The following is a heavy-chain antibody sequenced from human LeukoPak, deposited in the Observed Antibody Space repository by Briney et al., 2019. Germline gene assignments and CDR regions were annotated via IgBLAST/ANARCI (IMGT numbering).Heavy chain of an antibody. V-gene: IGHV3-30*18. CDR1: GFIFSNYG. Sequence: GGSLRLSCAASGFIFSNYGMYWVRKAPGKGLEWVAVISYDGSNKYYADSVKGRFTISRDNPKNTLSLQMNSLRAEDTAVYYCAKEGHGGSSWPYYFDYWGQGTLVTVSS. CDR3: AKEGHGGSSWPYYFDY. J-gene: IGHJ4*02. CDR2: ISYDGSNK. D-gene: IGHD6-13*01.